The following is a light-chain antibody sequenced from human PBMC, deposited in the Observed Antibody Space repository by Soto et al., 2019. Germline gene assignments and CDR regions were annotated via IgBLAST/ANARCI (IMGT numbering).Light chain of an antibody. Sequence: ELVLTQSPGTLSLSPGERATLSCRASQSVSSSYLAWYQQKPGQAPRLLIYGASSRATGIPDRFSGSGSGTDFTLTISRLEPEDFAVYYCHPYGSSPVFTFAPGTKVDIK. V-gene: IGKV3-20*01. CDR2: GAS. J-gene: IGKJ3*01. CDR1: QSVSSSY. CDR3: HPYGSSPVFT.